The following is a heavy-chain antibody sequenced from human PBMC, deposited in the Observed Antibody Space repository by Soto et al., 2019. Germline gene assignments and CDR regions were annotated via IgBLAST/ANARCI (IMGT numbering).Heavy chain of an antibody. CDR2: ISAYNGNT. D-gene: IGHD1-7*01. Sequence: QVQLVQSGAEVKKPGASVKVSCKASGYTFTSYGISWVRQAPGQGLEWMGWISAYNGNTNYAQKLQGRVTMTTDTSPSTAYMELRSLRSDDTAVYYCARDATYNWNYADFDYWGQGTLVTVSS. J-gene: IGHJ4*02. CDR1: GYTFTSYG. CDR3: ARDATYNWNYADFDY. V-gene: IGHV1-18*01.